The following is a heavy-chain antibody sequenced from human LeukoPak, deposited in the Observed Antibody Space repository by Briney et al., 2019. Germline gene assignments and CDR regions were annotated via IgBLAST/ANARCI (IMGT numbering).Heavy chain of an antibody. CDR3: ARSNNDGDYLGVGFDF. CDR1: GHTFTSYA. D-gene: IGHD4-17*01. V-gene: IGHV7-4-1*02. J-gene: IGHJ5*01. CDR2: INTNTGNP. Sequence: GASVKVSCKTSGHTFTSYAINWVRQAPGQGLEWMGWINTNTGNPTYAQGFTGRFVFSLDTSVSTAYLQISSLKAEDTAVYYCARSNNDGDYLGVGFDFWGQGTLVTVSS.